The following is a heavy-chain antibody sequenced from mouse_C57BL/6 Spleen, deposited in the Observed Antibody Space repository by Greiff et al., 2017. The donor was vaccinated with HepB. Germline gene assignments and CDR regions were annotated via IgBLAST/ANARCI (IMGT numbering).Heavy chain of an antibody. V-gene: IGHV1-53*01. J-gene: IGHJ1*03. CDR3: AREGSSHWYFDV. CDR1: GYTFTSYW. CDR2: INPSNGGT. D-gene: IGHD1-1*01. Sequence: QVQLQQPGTELVKPGASVKLSCKASGYTFTSYWMHWVKQRPGQGLEWIGNINPSNGGTNYNEKFKSKATLAVDKSSSTAYMQLSSLTSEDSAVYYCAREGSSHWYFDVWGTGTTVTVSS.